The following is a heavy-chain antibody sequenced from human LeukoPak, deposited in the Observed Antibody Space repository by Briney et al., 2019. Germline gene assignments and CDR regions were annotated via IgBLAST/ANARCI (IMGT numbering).Heavy chain of an antibody. V-gene: IGHV3-30*02. CDR1: GFMFSSYG. CDR3: ARGGYYGSRSYPKTPGIFDY. CDR2: IQYDGSKE. J-gene: IGHJ4*02. Sequence: GGSLRLSCAASGFMFSSYGMHWVRQAPGKGLEWVAFIQYDGSKEYYADSVKGRFTISRDNAKNSLYLQMNSLRAEDTAVYYCARGGYYGSRSYPKTPGIFDYWGQGTLVTVSS. D-gene: IGHD3-10*01.